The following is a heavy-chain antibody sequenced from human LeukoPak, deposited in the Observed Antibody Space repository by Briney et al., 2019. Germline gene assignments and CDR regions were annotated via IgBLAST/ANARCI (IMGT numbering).Heavy chain of an antibody. CDR2: IYYSGST. V-gene: IGHV4-39*07. CDR3: ARDAAYSGSYFDY. CDR1: GGSISSSSYY. J-gene: IGHJ4*02. Sequence: SETLSLTCTVSGGSISSSSYYWGWIRQPPGKGLEWIGSIYYSGSTYYNPSLKSRVTISVDTSKNQFSLKLSSVTAADTAVYYCARDAAYSGSYFDYWGQGTLVTVSS. D-gene: IGHD1-26*01.